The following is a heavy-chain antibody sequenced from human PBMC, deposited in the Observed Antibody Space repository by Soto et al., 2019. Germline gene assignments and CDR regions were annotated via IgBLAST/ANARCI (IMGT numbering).Heavy chain of an antibody. D-gene: IGHD2-2*02. CDR1: GYTFTSYA. CDR3: ARLLGYCSSTSCYRYYYYGMDV. CDR2: INAGNCNT. Sequence: GASVKVSCKASGYTFTSYAMHWVRQAPGQRLEWMGWINAGNCNTKYSQKFQGRVTITRDTSASTAYMELSSLRSEDTAVYYCARLLGYCSSTSCYRYYYYGMDVWGQGTTVTVSS. J-gene: IGHJ6*02. V-gene: IGHV1-3*01.